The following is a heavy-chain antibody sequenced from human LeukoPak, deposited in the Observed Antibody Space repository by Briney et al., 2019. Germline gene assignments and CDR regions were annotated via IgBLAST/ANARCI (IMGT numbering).Heavy chain of an antibody. Sequence: GGSLRLSCSASGFVFTIYTMYWVRQAPGKGPEYVSTISGSGNGFSIYYADSVKGRFTISRDDSKSILYLQMNGLRSEDTAVYYCARDQAAAGTAWFDPWGQGTLVTVSS. D-gene: IGHD6-13*01. CDR1: GFVFTIYT. CDR2: ISGSGNGFSI. J-gene: IGHJ5*02. CDR3: ARDQAAAGTAWFDP. V-gene: IGHV3-64*04.